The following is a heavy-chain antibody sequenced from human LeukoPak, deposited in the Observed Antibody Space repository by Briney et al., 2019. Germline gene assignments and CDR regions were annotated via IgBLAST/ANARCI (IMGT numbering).Heavy chain of an antibody. CDR2: IYHSGST. CDR1: GYSISSGYY. D-gene: IGHD6-13*01. J-gene: IGHJ4*02. Sequence: SETLSLTCTVSGYSISSGYYWGWIRQPPGKGLEWIGSIYHSGSTYYNPSLKSRVTISVDTSKNQFSLKLSSVTAADTAVYYCASTVQQLAPDYWGQGTLVTVSS. V-gene: IGHV4-38-2*02. CDR3: ASTVQQLAPDY.